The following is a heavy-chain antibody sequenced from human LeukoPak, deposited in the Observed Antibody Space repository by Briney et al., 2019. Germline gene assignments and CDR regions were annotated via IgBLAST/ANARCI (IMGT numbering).Heavy chain of an antibody. Sequence: GGSLRLSCAASAFTFSTYAMSWVRQAPGKVLEWVSAINGSVGSPYYANSVKGRFTISRDNSKNTLYLQMNSLRAEDTAVYYCAKAGLTRVVTDFDYWGQGTLVTVSS. V-gene: IGHV3-23*01. CDR2: INGSVGSP. D-gene: IGHD4-23*01. CDR3: AKAGLTRVVTDFDY. CDR1: AFTFSTYA. J-gene: IGHJ4*02.